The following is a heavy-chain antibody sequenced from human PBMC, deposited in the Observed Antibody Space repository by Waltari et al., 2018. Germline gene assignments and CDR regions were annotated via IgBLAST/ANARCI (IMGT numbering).Heavy chain of an antibody. J-gene: IGHJ4*02. CDR1: ARSISSYY. CDR3: ARGNIVLIVYDY. CDR2: IDYSGST. D-gene: IGHD2-8*01. V-gene: IGHV4-59*01. Sequence: QVQLRASGPGLVKPSETLSLTCTVYARSISSYYWSCIRQPPWKGLEWIGDIDYSGSTNYNPSLKSLVTISVDTSKNQFSLKLSSVTAADTAVYYCARGNIVLIVYDYWGQGTLVTVSS.